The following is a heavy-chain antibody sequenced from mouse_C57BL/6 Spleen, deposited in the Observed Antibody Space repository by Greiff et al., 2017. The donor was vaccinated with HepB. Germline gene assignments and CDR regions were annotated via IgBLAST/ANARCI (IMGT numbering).Heavy chain of an antibody. D-gene: IGHD1-1*01. V-gene: IGHV1-52*01. Sequence: VQLQQPGAELVRPGSSVKLSCKASGYTFTSYWMHWVKQRPIQGLEWIGNIDPSDSETHYNQKFKDKATLTVDKSSSTAYMQLSSLTSEDSAVYYCAREKYYGSQFAYWGQGTLVTVSA. CDR1: GYTFTSYW. CDR2: IDPSDSET. J-gene: IGHJ3*01. CDR3: AREKYYGSQFAY.